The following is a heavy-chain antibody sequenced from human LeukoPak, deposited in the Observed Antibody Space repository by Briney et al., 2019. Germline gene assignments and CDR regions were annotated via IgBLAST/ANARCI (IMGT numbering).Heavy chain of an antibody. V-gene: IGHV3-30-3*01. J-gene: IGHJ4*02. CDR1: GFTFSSYV. CDR2: IAYDGSTT. CDR3: ARDRSSSFNFDY. D-gene: IGHD6-6*01. Sequence: GRSLRLSCAASGFTFSSYVMHWVRQAPGKGLEWVAVIAYDGSTTNYADSVKGRFTISRDNSKNTLYLQMNSLRAEDTAVYYCARDRSSSFNFDYWGQGTLVTVSS.